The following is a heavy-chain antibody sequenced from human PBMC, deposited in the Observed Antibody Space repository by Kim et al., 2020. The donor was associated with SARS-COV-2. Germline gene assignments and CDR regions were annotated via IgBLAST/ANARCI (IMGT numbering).Heavy chain of an antibody. CDR3: ARYDFWSGQSYFDY. CDR2: IYYSGST. J-gene: IGHJ4*02. V-gene: IGHV4-59*01. CDR1: GGSISSYY. Sequence: SETLSLTCTVSGGSISSYYWSWIRQPPAKGLEWIGYIYYSGSTNYNPSLKSRVTISVDTSKNQFSLKLSSVTAADTAVYYCARYDFWSGQSYFDYWGQGTLVTVSS. D-gene: IGHD3-3*01.